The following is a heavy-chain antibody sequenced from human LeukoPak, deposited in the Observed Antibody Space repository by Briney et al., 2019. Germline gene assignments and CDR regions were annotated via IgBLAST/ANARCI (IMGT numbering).Heavy chain of an antibody. V-gene: IGHV1-18*01. CDR2: ISGYNGKG. J-gene: IGHJ3*02. Sequence: ASVKVSCKASGYIFNNYGISWVRQAPGQGLEWMGWISGYNGKGNYGQKFQGRVNMTTDTSTGTTYMELRSLRSDDTAVYYCARGRNYYDSSGYYYEGDAFDIWGQGTMVTVSS. CDR3: ARGRNYYDSSGYYYEGDAFDI. CDR1: GYIFNNYG. D-gene: IGHD3-22*01.